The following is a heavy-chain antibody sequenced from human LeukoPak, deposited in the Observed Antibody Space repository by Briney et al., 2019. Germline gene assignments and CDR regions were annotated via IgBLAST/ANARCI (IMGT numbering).Heavy chain of an antibody. Sequence: TGGSLRLSCAVSGFTYTAYAMHWVRQGPGKGLEWVSGISWNSGSIGYADFVKGRFTISRDNAKNSLYLQMNSLRAEDTALYYCAKDHYTVTNGYLDYWGQGTLVTVSS. V-gene: IGHV3-9*01. CDR1: GFTYTAYA. CDR2: ISWNSGSI. CDR3: AKDHYTVTNGYLDY. J-gene: IGHJ4*02. D-gene: IGHD4-17*01.